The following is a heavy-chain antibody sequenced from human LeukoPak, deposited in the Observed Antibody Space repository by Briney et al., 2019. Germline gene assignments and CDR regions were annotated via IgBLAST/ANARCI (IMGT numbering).Heavy chain of an antibody. CDR1: GGSISSYY. CDR3: ARGFHRRGYTYGMDV. J-gene: IGHJ6*02. D-gene: IGHD5-18*01. Sequence: NPSETLSLTCTVSGGSISSYYWSWIRQPPGKGPEWIGYIYYSGSTNYNPSLKSRVTISVDTSKNQFSLKLSSVTAADTAVYYCARGFHRRGYTYGMDVWGQGTTVTVSS. CDR2: IYYSGST. V-gene: IGHV4-59*01.